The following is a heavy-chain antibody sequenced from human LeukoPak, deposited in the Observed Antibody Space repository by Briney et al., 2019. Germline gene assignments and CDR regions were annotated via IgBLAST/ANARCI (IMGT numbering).Heavy chain of an antibody. CDR2: IIPIFGTA. J-gene: IGHJ4*02. CDR3: ATVQGDSPFFDD. V-gene: IGHV1-69*01. D-gene: IGHD1-14*01. Sequence: SGNVSCHAPALTSRSDAISWVRHAPGQGSEWMGGIIPIFGTANYAQKFQGRVTITADESTSTAYMELSSLRSEDTAVYYCATVQGDSPFFDDGGQGTLVTVSS. CDR1: ALTSRSDA.